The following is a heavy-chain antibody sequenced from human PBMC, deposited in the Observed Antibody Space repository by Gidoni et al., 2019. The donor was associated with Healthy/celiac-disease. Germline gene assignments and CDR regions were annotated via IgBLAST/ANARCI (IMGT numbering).Heavy chain of an antibody. D-gene: IGHD1-26*01. J-gene: IGHJ3*02. Sequence: EVQLVESGVGLVRPGGSLRLSCAASGFTFSNAWMSWVRQAPGKGLEWVGRIKSKTDGGTTDYAAPVKGRFTISRDDSKNTLYLQMNSLKTEDTAVYYCTTDSSIVGVPGDDAFDIWGQGTMVTVSS. CDR2: IKSKTDGGTT. CDR3: TTDSSIVGVPGDDAFDI. V-gene: IGHV3-15*01. CDR1: GFTFSNAW.